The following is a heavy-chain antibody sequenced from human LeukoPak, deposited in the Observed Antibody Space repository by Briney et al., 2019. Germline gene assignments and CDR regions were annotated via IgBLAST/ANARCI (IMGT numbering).Heavy chain of an antibody. J-gene: IGHJ3*02. CDR2: INSDGSRT. Sequence: GGSLRLSCSASGFTFSTYWMHWVRQAPAKGLVWVSCINSDGSRTTYADSVKGRFTISRDNAKNTLYLQMNSLRTEDTAVYYCARPETQYSSGLDGFDIWGQGTMVTVSS. CDR1: GFTFSTYW. CDR3: ARPETQYSSGLDGFDI. D-gene: IGHD6-19*01. V-gene: IGHV3-74*01.